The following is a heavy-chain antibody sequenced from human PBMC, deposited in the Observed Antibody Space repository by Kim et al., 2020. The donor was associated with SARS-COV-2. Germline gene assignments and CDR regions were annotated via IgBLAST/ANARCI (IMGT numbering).Heavy chain of an antibody. Sequence: SETLSLTCTVSGGSISSYYWSWIRQPAGKGLEWIGRIYTSGSTNYNPSLKSRVTMSVDTSKNQFSLKLSSVTAAGTAVYYCARDFREGYCSGGSCYQPGDYWGQGTLVTVSS. CDR2: IYTSGST. V-gene: IGHV4-4*07. J-gene: IGHJ4*02. CDR3: ARDFREGYCSGGSCYQPGDY. D-gene: IGHD2-15*01. CDR1: GGSISSYY.